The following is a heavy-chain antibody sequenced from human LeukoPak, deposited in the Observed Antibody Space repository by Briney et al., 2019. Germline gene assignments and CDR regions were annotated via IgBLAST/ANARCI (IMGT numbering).Heavy chain of an antibody. Sequence: ASVKVSCKASGYXFTGYYIHWVRQAPGQGLEWMGWINPHSGGTNYAQQFQGRVSMTRDTSITTAYMELSRLRSDDTAVYYCARVRYSSSWYSFDYWGQGTLVTVSS. CDR1: GYXFTGYY. CDR2: INPHSGGT. CDR3: ARVRYSSSWYSFDY. V-gene: IGHV1-2*02. J-gene: IGHJ4*02. D-gene: IGHD6-13*01.